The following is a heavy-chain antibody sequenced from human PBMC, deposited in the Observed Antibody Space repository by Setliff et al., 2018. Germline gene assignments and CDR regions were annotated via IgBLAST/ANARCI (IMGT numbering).Heavy chain of an antibody. CDR2: ISSSSSTI. D-gene: IGHD2-15*01. CDR1: GFTFSSYS. V-gene: IGHV3-48*01. CDR3: ARDLVKDIVVVV. Sequence: PGGSLRLSCAASGFTFSSYSVNWVRQAPGKGLEWVSYISSSSSTIYYADSVKGRFTISRDNAKNSLYLQMNSLRAEDTAVYYCARDLVKDIVVVVWGKGTTVTVSS. J-gene: IGHJ6*04.